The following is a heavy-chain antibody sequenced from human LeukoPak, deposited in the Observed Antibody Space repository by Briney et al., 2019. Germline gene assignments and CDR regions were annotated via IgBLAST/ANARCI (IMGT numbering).Heavy chain of an antibody. Sequence: GGSLRLSCAASGFTFSSYWMHWVRQAPGKGLVWVSRINSDGSSTSYADSVKGRFTISRDNAKNTLYLQMNSLRAEDTAVYYCARRGSGTHGVGYYYYYYMDVWGKGTTVTISS. V-gene: IGHV3-74*01. D-gene: IGHD3-10*01. CDR2: INSDGSST. J-gene: IGHJ6*03. CDR3: ARRGSGTHGVGYYYYYYMDV. CDR1: GFTFSSYW.